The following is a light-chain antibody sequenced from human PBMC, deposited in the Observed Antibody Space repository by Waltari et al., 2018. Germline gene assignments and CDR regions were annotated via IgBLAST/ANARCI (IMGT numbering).Light chain of an antibody. V-gene: IGKV1-5*03. CDR3: QQLDSYPFT. CDR1: QSIATW. CDR2: EAS. J-gene: IGKJ3*01. Sequence: DIQMTQAPSTLSPSVGDRVTTTCRASQSIATWLAWYQQKPGKAPNLLIYEASSLGSGVPSRFSGSGSGTEFTLTISSLQPDDFATYYCQQLDSYPFTFGPGTKVDIK.